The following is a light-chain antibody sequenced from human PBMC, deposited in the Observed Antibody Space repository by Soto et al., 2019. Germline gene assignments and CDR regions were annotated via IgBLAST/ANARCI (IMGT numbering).Light chain of an antibody. CDR1: QSVSNNY. CDR3: QQYSRLCT. Sequence: EIVLTQSPGTLSLSPGERATLSCRTSQSVSNNYLAWYQQKPGQAPRLLIYDASSRATGIPDRFSGSGSGTDFTLCISRLEPEDFAVYYCQQYSRLCTFGHGTQVEIK. V-gene: IGKV3-20*01. J-gene: IGKJ1*01. CDR2: DAS.